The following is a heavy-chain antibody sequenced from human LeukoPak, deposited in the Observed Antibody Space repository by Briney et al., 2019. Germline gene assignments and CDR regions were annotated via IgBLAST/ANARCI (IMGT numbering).Heavy chain of an antibody. J-gene: IGHJ4*02. V-gene: IGHV3-7*01. CDR3: ARTGGSSGWYSPALLKYYFDY. Sequence: GGSLRLSCAASGFTFSSYWMSWVRQAPGKGLEWVANIKQDGNEKYYVDSVKDRFTISRDNAKNSLYLQMNSLRAEDTAVYYCARTGGSSGWYSPALLKYYFDYWGQGTLVTVSP. D-gene: IGHD6-19*01. CDR1: GFTFSSYW. CDR2: IKQDGNEK.